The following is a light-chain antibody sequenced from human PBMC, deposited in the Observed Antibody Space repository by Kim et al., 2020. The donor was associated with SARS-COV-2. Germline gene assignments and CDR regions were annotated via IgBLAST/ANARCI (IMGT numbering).Light chain of an antibody. V-gene: IGKV1-5*01. J-gene: IGKJ1*01. CDR2: DAS. Sequence: DIQMTQTPSTVSSSIGDRVTITCRASQGIGTWLAWYQQEPGKAPKLLIFDASSLQSGVPSRFSGSGSGTQFTLTISSLQPDDFGTYFCQQYSRDSRTFGQGTKVEIK. CDR3: QQYSRDSRT. CDR1: QGIGTW.